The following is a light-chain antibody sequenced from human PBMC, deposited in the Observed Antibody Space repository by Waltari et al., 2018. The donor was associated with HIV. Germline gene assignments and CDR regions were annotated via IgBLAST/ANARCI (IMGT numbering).Light chain of an antibody. Sequence: SSELTQDATVSVALGQTVRITCQGDKLITYSASWYQQKTGQATVLVIFGKNNRPSGIPDRFSGSTSGNTASLTITGAQAEDEADYYCKSRDSSGNHVLFGGGTKLTVL. J-gene: IGLJ2*01. CDR3: KSRDSSGNHVL. CDR1: KLITYS. CDR2: GKN. V-gene: IGLV3-19*01.